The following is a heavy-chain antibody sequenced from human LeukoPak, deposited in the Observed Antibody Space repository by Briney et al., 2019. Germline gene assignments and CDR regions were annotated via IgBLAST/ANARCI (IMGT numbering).Heavy chain of an antibody. V-gene: IGHV1-2*04. J-gene: IGHJ4*02. CDR2: IKTNSGGT. CDR3: ARGGWKDY. D-gene: IGHD1-1*01. Sequence: ASVKVSCTASGYTFTGYYMHWVRQAPGQGLEWMGWIKTNSGGTNNAQKFQGWVTMTRDTSISTAYMELSRQRSDDTAVHYCARGGWKDYWGQGTLVTVSS. CDR1: GYTFTGYY.